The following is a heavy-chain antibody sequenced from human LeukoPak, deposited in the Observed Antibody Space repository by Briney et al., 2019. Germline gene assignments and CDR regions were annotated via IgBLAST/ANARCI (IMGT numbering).Heavy chain of an antibody. CDR1: EFTFSGYS. J-gene: IGHJ4*02. CDR3: ARHVVAVGFDY. CDR2: ISSGDGPI. Sequence: GGSLRLSCAASEFTFSGYSMSWVRQAPGKGLEWVSYISSGDGPIYYADSVKGRFTISRDNAKNSLCLQMNSLRAEDTAVYYCARHVVAVGFDYWGQGTLVTVSS. V-gene: IGHV3-21*05. D-gene: IGHD3-22*01.